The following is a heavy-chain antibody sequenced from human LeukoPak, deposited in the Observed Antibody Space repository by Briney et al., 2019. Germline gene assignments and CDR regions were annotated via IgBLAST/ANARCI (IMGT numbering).Heavy chain of an antibody. CDR3: ARETVSSTYYYYGMDL. J-gene: IGHJ6*02. CDR2: IYYSGRT. D-gene: IGHD3-16*02. CDR1: GGSISSGGYY. V-gene: IGHV4-31*03. Sequence: PSETLSLTCTVSGGSISSGGYYWSWIRQQPGKGLEWFVYIYYSGRTYSNPSLKSRVTISVDTSKNQFSLKLSPVTAADTAVYYCARETVSSTYYYYGMDLWGQNTTHSVSS.